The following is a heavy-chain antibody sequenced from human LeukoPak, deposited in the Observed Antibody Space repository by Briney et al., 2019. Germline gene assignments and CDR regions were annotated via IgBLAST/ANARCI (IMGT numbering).Heavy chain of an antibody. CDR1: GFTFSSYG. CDR3: AKTMSPYYYDSSGF. V-gene: IGHV3-30*02. D-gene: IGHD3-22*01. J-gene: IGHJ4*02. Sequence: GGSLRLPCAASGFTFSSYGMHWVRQAPGKGLEWVAFIRYDGSNKYYADSVKGRFTISRDNSKNTLYLQMNSLRAEDTAVYYCAKTMSPYYYDSSGFWGQGTLVTVSS. CDR2: IRYDGSNK.